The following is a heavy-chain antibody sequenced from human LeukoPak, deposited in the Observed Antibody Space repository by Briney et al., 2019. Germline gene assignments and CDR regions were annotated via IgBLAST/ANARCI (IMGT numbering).Heavy chain of an antibody. Sequence: GESLKISCKGSGYSFTSYWISWVRQMPGKGLEWMGRIDPSDSYTNYSPSFQGHVTVSADKSITTAYLHWSSLQASDTAIYYCAKHQTPGNVYYLNTEGFRFDSWGQGTLLSVPS. CDR2: IDPSDSYT. CDR1: GYSFTSYW. CDR3: AKHQTPGNVYYLNTEGFRFDS. J-gene: IGHJ4*02. V-gene: IGHV5-10-1*01. D-gene: IGHD1-26*01.